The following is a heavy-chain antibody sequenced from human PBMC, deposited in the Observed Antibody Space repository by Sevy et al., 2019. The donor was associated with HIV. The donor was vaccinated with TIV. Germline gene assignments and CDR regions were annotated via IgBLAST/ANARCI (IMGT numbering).Heavy chain of an antibody. V-gene: IGHV3-23*01. CDR1: GFTFSSFA. CDR2: LNGSGGRT. D-gene: IGHD1-26*01. J-gene: IGHJ3*02. Sequence: GGSLRLSCAASGFTFSSFAMSWVRQTPGKGLEWVSGLNGSGGRTYYPDSVKDRFTISRDNSKNTLYLQMNSLRAEDTAVYYCAKDTDSGSYLNDAFDIWGQGTMVTVSS. CDR3: AKDTDSGSYLNDAFDI.